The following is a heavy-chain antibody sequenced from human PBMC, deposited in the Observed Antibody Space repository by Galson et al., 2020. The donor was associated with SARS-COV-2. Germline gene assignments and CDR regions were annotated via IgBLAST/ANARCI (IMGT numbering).Heavy chain of an antibody. CDR1: GFIFSDYA. CDR3: LSYSSTRQNH. D-gene: IGHD2-2*01. Sequence: GGSLRLSCSASGFIFSDYAMHWVRQAPGKGLEYVSAISSNGGTSFYADSVNGRFTMSRDNSRNMFYLQMTALRPEDTGFYYCLSYSSTRQNHWGQGTLVTVSS. V-gene: IGHV3-64D*06. J-gene: IGHJ5*02. CDR2: ISSNGGTS.